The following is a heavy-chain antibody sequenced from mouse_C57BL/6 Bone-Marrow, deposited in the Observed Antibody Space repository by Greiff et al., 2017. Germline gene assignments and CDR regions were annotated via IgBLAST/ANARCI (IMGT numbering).Heavy chain of an antibody. V-gene: IGHV1-20*01. D-gene: IGHD2-4*01. CDR2: LNPYNGDT. J-gene: IGHJ3*01. CDR3: ARLGDYDGSTWFAY. CDR1: GYSFTGYF. Sequence: VQLQQSGPELVKPGDSVKISCKASGYSFTGYFMNWVMQSHGKSLEWIGRLNPYNGDTFYNQKFKGKATLTVDKSSSTAHMELRSLTSEDSAVDYCARLGDYDGSTWFAYWGQEALVTVSA.